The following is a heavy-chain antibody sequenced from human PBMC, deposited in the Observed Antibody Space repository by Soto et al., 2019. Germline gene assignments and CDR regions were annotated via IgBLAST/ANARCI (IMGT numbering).Heavy chain of an antibody. Sequence: GASVKVSCKASGFTFTSSAVEWVRQARGQRLEWIGWIVVGSGNTNYAQKFQERVTITRDMSTSTAYMELSSLRSEDTAVYYCAIYDSSGYTRAFDIWGQGTMVTVSS. CDR2: IVVGSGNT. CDR1: GFTFTSSA. J-gene: IGHJ3*02. CDR3: AIYDSSGYTRAFDI. V-gene: IGHV1-58*01. D-gene: IGHD3-22*01.